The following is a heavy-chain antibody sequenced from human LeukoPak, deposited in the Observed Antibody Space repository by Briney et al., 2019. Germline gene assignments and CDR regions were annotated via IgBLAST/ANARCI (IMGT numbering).Heavy chain of an antibody. J-gene: IGHJ4*02. CDR3: ARVVKYSSGPLTDLLPYYFDY. CDR1: GYTFTNYA. Sequence: ASVKDSCKASGYTFTNYAMHWVRQAPGQRLEGMGWINACKGNKKYSQEFQGRVTITRDTSASTAYMELSNLRSEDMAVYYCARVVKYSSGPLTDLLPYYFDYWGQGTLVTVSS. V-gene: IGHV1-3*03. CDR2: INACKGNK. D-gene: IGHD6-19*01.